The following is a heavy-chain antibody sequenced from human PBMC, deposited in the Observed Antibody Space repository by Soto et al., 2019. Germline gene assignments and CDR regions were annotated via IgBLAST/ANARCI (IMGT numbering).Heavy chain of an antibody. CDR2: IYYSGSI. Sequence: PSETLSLTCTVSGGSVSTENHYWSWIRQSPGKGLEWIGYIYYSGSINYNPSFESRVTISVDTSKNQFSLKLASVTAADTAVYYCARRPYYASSGFSFDYWGQGTLVTV. V-gene: IGHV4-61*01. CDR3: ARRPYYASSGFSFDY. D-gene: IGHD3-22*01. J-gene: IGHJ4*02. CDR1: GGSVSTENHY.